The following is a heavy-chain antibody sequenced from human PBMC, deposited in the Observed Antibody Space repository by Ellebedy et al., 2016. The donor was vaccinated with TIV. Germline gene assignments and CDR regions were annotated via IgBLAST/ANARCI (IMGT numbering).Heavy chain of an antibody. J-gene: IGHJ5*02. CDR2: INHSGST. V-gene: IGHV4-34*01. Sequence: SETLSLTXAVYGGSFSGYYWSWIRQPPGKGLEWIGEINHSGSTNYNPSLKSRVTISVDTSKNQFSLKLSSVTAADTAVYYCARGYGWDPWGQGTLVTGSS. D-gene: IGHD4-17*01. CDR1: GGSFSGYY. CDR3: ARGYGWDP.